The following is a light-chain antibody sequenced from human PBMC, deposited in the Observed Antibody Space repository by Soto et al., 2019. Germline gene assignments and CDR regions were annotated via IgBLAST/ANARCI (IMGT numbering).Light chain of an antibody. V-gene: IGKV1-39*01. J-gene: IGKJ4*02. CDR1: QSISTF. CDR2: AAS. Sequence: DIQMTQSPSSLSASVGDRVSVTCRASQSISTFLNWYQQRPGEAPKLLIYAASSLQSGVPSRFSGSGSGAHVTLTIGSLQPEEFSTYYCEQRYTSPRTFGRGTKVEVK. CDR3: EQRYTSPRT.